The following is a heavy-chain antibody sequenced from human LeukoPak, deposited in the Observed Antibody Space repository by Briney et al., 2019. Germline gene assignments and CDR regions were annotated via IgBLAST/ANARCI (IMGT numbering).Heavy chain of an antibody. CDR2: INHSGST. D-gene: IGHD6-19*01. CDR3: AREVYSYSSGWYYFDY. V-gene: IGHV4-34*01. Sequence: SETLSLTCAVYGGSFSGYYWSWIRQPPGKGLEWIGEINHSGSTNYNPSLKSRVTISVDTSKNQFSLKLSSVTAADTAVYYCAREVYSYSSGWYYFDYWGQGTLVTVSS. J-gene: IGHJ4*02. CDR1: GGSFSGYY.